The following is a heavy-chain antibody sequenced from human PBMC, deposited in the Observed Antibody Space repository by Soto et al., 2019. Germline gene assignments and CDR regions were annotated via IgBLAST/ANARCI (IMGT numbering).Heavy chain of an antibody. V-gene: IGHV3-30*18. Sequence: QVQLVESGGGVVQPGRSTRLSCAASGFTFSSYGMHWVRQAPGKGLEWVAVISYDGSNKYYADSVKGRFTISRDNSKNTLYLQMNSLRAEDTAVYYCAKGLSVPLYGNWFDPWGQGTLVTVSS. CDR3: AKGLSVPLYGNWFDP. CDR1: GFTFSSYG. D-gene: IGHD4-17*01. J-gene: IGHJ5*02. CDR2: ISYDGSNK.